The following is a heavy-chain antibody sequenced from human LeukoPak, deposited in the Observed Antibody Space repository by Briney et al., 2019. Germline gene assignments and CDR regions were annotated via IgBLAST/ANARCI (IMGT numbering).Heavy chain of an antibody. V-gene: IGHV1-69*13. CDR1: GYTFTSYD. CDR2: IIPIFGTA. J-gene: IGHJ4*02. D-gene: IGHD1-26*01. CDR3: ARGSASYYPFDY. Sequence: GASVKVSCKASGYTFTSYDINWVRQATGQGLEWMGGIIPIFGTANYAQKFQGRVTITADESTSTAYMELSSLRSEDTAVYYCARGSASYYPFDYWGQGTLVTVSS.